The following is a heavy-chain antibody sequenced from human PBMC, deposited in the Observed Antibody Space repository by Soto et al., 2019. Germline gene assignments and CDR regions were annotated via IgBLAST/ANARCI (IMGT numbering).Heavy chain of an antibody. CDR1: GVTVSSGAYY. V-gene: IGHV4-31*03. CDR3: ARYRFSGSKWSKFDY. D-gene: IGHD6-13*01. J-gene: IGHJ4*02. Sequence: SETLSLTCTVSGVTVSSGAYYWSWIRQHPGKGLEWIGNIYYNGSTYYSPSLKSRVVISLDTSNNHFSLSLTSVTAADTAVYYCARYRFSGSKWSKFDYWGQGTLVTVS. CDR2: IYYNGST.